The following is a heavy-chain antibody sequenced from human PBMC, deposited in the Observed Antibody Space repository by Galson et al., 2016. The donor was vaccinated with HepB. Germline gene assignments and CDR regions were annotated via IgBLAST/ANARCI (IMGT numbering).Heavy chain of an antibody. CDR3: ARDAFRGMFDP. Sequence: SVKVSCKASGYTFTNFAMHWVRQAPGQRLDWMGGINAGNGNTKYSQNLQGRVTITRDTAARTGYMELSSLRSEDTAVYYCARDAFRGMFDPWGQGTLVTVSS. D-gene: IGHD6-13*01. CDR2: INAGNGNT. CDR1: GYTFTNFA. V-gene: IGHV1-3*01. J-gene: IGHJ5*02.